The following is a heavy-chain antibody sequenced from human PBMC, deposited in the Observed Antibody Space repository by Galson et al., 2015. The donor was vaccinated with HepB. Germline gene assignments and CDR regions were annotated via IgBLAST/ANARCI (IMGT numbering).Heavy chain of an antibody. CDR3: ARHTPGYSSIWSALNAFDI. CDR1: GGSISSNSYY. Sequence: ETLSLTCSVSGGSISSNSYYWGWIRQPPGKGLEWIGSIYYSGSTYYNPSLKSRVTISVDTSKNQFSLKLSSVTAADTAVYYCARHTPGYSSIWSALNAFDIWGHGTMVTVSS. CDR2: IYYSGST. V-gene: IGHV4-39*01. D-gene: IGHD6-13*01. J-gene: IGHJ3*02.